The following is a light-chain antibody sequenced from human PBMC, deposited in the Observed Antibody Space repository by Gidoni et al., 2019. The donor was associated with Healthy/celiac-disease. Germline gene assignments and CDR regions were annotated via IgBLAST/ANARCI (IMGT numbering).Light chain of an antibody. CDR2: QDS. CDR3: QAWDSSTADVV. Sequence: SYELPQPPSVSVSPGQTASITCSGDNLGDKYACWYQQKPGQAPVLVIYQDSKRPSGIPERFSGSNSGNTATLTISGTQAMDEADYYCQAWDSSTADVVFGGGTKLTVL. CDR1: NLGDKY. J-gene: IGLJ2*01. V-gene: IGLV3-1*01.